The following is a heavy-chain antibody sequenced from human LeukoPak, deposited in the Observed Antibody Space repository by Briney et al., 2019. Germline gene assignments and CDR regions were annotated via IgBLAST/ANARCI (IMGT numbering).Heavy chain of an antibody. J-gene: IGHJ4*02. D-gene: IGHD4-11*01. Sequence: KPSETLSPTCTVSGGSISSYYWSWIRQSPGKGLEWIGYISHSGTTNYKSSLKSRVTISVDTSKKQFPLKLGSVTAADVAIYFCATQRDHSDYVFDFWGQGTLVTVSS. CDR2: ISHSGTT. CDR1: GGSISSYY. V-gene: IGHV4-59*01. CDR3: ATQRDHSDYVFDF.